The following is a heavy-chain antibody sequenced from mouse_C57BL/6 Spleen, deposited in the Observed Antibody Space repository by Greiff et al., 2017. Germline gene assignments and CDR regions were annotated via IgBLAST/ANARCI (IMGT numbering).Heavy chain of an antibody. CDR3: ARHGPWFAY. CDR1: GYTFTSYT. CDR2: INPSSGYT. Sequence: VKLMESGAELARPGASVKMSCKASGYTFTSYTMHWVKQRPGQGLEWIGYINPSSGYTKYNQKFKDKATLTADKSSSTAYMQLSSLTSEDSAVYYCARHGPWFAYWGQGTLVTVSA. D-gene: IGHD3-1*01. J-gene: IGHJ3*01. V-gene: IGHV1-4*01.